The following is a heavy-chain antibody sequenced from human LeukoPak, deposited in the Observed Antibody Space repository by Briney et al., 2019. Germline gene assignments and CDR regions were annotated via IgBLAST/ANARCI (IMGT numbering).Heavy chain of an antibody. CDR3: ALWVGATMAFDY. D-gene: IGHD1-26*01. CDR2: INPNSGGT. Sequence: ASVKVSCKASGYTFAGYYMHWVRQAPGQGLEWMGWINPNSGGTNYAQKFQGRVTMTRDTSISTAYMELSRLRSDDTAVYYCALWVGATMAFDYWGQGTLVTVSS. V-gene: IGHV1-2*02. J-gene: IGHJ4*02. CDR1: GYTFAGYY.